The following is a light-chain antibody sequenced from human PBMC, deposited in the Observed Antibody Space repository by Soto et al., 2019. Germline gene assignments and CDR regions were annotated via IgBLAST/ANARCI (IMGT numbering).Light chain of an antibody. CDR1: ESVSSSY. V-gene: IGKV3D-20*02. CDR2: GAS. Sequence: IVLTQSPGTLSLSPGGRATVSCRASESVSSSYLAWYQQQPGQAPRLLIYGASSRAPGIPDRFSGSGSGTDFTLTISSLEPEDFAVYYCQQRSNWSSITFGQGTRLEIK. CDR3: QQRSNWSSIT. J-gene: IGKJ5*01.